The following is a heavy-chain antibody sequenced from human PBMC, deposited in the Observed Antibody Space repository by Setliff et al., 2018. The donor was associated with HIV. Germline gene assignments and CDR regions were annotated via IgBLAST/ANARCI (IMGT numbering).Heavy chain of an antibody. V-gene: IGHV4-61*01. J-gene: IGHJ6*02. CDR1: GGSVGSGSYY. D-gene: IGHD3-10*01. Sequence: SETLSLTCTVSGGSVGSGSYYWSWIRQSPGKGLEWIGYIYYGGSTDYNPALKNRVAISVDTSRNRVSLKMTSVTAADTAVYYCARDTLTMVRGVMFVPTESYLGMDVWGQGTTVTVSS. CDR2: IYYGGST. CDR3: ARDTLTMVRGVMFVPTESYLGMDV.